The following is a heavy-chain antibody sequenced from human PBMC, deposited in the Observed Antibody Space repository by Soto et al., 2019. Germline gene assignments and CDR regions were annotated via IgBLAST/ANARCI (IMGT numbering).Heavy chain of an antibody. J-gene: IGHJ3*01. V-gene: IGHV1-24*01. CDR1: GYILIESS. D-gene: IGHD2-15*01. CDR2: FDPEDGER. Sequence: QVQLVQSGAEVKKPGASVRVSCKVSGYILIESSMHWVRQAPGKGLEWMGGFDPEDGERIYAQNFKGRVTMTEDTSTDTAYMELSSLRSGDTAVYYCGTNALLLNPTHDALAFWGQGTLVIVSS. CDR3: GTNALLLNPTHDALAF.